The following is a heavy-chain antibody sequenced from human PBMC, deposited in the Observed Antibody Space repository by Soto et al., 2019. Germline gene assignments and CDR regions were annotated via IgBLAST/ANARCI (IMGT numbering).Heavy chain of an antibody. CDR1: GFTFSSYG. Sequence: GGSLRLSCAASGFTFSSYGMHWVRQAPGKGLEWVAVISYDGSNKYYADSVKGRFTISRDNSKNTLYLQMNSLRAEDTAVYYCAKETSTVWPLTRDYYDYGMDVWGKGTTVTVSA. CDR3: AKETSTVWPLTRDYYDYGMDV. J-gene: IGHJ6*04. D-gene: IGHD4-17*01. V-gene: IGHV3-30*18. CDR2: ISYDGSNK.